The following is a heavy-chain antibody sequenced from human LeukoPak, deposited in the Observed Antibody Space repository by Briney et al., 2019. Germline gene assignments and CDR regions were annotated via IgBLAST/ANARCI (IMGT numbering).Heavy chain of an antibody. CDR1: GFTFSSYE. J-gene: IGHJ4*02. D-gene: IGHD3-22*01. CDR3: ARSSGSYRPMGY. CDR2: IDSTDTI. Sequence: PGGSLRLSCAASGFTFSSYEMNWVRQAPGKGLQWISHIDSTDTIHYADSVKGRFTISRDNAKNSLYLQMNSLRVEDTAVYYCARSSGSYRPMGYWGQGTLVTVSS. V-gene: IGHV3-48*03.